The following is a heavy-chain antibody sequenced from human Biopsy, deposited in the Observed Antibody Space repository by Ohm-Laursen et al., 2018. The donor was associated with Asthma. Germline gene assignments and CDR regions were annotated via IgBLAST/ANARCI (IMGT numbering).Heavy chain of an antibody. CDR2: ISYGGKT. CDR1: GGSMTPTSHY. V-gene: IGHV4-39*01. J-gene: IGHJ6*02. D-gene: IGHD3-3*01. Sequence: GTLSLTCTVSGGSMTPTSHYWAWIRQAPGKGLEWIGYISYGGKTSYNPSLKNRVTISRDPSKNQFSLRLTSVSAADTAVYFCARRITIFGVVQKDHGMDAWGQGTTVIVSS. CDR3: ARRITIFGVVQKDHGMDA.